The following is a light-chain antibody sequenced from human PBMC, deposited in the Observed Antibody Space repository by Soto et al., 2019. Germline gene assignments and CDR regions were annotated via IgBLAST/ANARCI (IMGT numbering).Light chain of an antibody. CDR3: QQSYSTPPT. J-gene: IGKJ1*01. CDR1: QSISSY. V-gene: IGKV1-39*01. CDR2: AAS. Sequence: DTQMSQSPSYVRRHLGARVTITCRASQSISSYLNWYQQKPGKAPKLLIYAASSLQSGVPSRFSGSGSGTDFTLTISRLQPEDFATYYCQQSYSTPPTFGQGTKVDIK.